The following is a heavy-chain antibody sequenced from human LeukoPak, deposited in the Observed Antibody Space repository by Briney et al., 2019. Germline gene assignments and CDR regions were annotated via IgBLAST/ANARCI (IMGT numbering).Heavy chain of an antibody. CDR1: GYTFTGYY. CDR3: ARVDALYYYYYGMDV. CDR2: INPNSGGT. J-gene: IGHJ6*02. D-gene: IGHD3/OR15-3a*01. Sequence: GASVKVSCKASGYTFTGYYMHWVRQAPGQGLEWMGWINPNSGGTNYAQKLQGRVTMTTDTSTSTAYMELRSLRSDDTAVYYCARVDALYYYYYGMDVWGQGTTVTVSS. V-gene: IGHV1-2*02.